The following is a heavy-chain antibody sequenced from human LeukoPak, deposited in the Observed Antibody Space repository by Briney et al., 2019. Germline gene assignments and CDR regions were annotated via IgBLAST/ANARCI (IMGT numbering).Heavy chain of an antibody. CDR3: ATDSGWHLPSDY. CDR2: ISGSGGST. V-gene: IGHV3-23*01. J-gene: IGHJ4*02. Sequence: GGSLRLSCAASGFTFSSYAMSWVRPAPGKGLEWASAISGSGGSTYYADSVKGRFTISRDNSKNTLYLQMNSLRAEDTAVYYCATDSGWHLPSDYWGQGTLVTVSS. CDR1: GFTFSSYA. D-gene: IGHD6-19*01.